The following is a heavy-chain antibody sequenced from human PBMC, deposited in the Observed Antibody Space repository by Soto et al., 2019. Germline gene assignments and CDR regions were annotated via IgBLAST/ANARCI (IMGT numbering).Heavy chain of an antibody. D-gene: IGHD1-1*01. CDR3: ARELPTTCEYCFDY. J-gene: IGHJ4*02. V-gene: IGHV3-74*01. CDR1: GFNFRSYR. CDR2: INRDGSST. Sequence: GAPRPSCATSGFNFRSYRMEWVPPAPGKGLVWVSRINRDGSSTNYADSARGRVTISRDNAKNTLYLQVNGLRAEDTAVYYCARELPTTCEYCFDYRGQGILVTLSS.